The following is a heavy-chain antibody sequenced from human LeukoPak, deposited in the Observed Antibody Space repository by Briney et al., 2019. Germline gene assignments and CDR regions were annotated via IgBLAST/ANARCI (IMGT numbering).Heavy chain of an antibody. Sequence: SETLSLTCTVSGGSISSGDYYWSWIRQPPGKGLEWIGYIYYSGSTYYNPSLKSRVTISVDTSKNQFSLKLSSVTAADTAVYYCARVLQWGYSSPWGPGTLVTVSS. CDR1: GGSISSGDYY. J-gene: IGHJ4*02. CDR3: ARVLQWGYSSP. CDR2: IYYSGST. V-gene: IGHV4-30-4*08. D-gene: IGHD5-18*01.